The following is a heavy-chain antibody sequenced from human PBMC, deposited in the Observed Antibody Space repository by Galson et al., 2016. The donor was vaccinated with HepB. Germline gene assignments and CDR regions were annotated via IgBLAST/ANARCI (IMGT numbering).Heavy chain of an antibody. CDR2: LSLDSGRI. D-gene: IGHD2-15*01. CDR3: GKDLLPGGLDV. J-gene: IGHJ6*02. CDR1: GFTPDLYA. Sequence: SLRLSCAVSGFTPDLYAMHWVRLVPGKGLEWVAGLSLDSGRIDYADSVKGRFTVSRDTAKSVVYLQMNSLRSEDSALYYCGKDLLPGGLDVWGQGTTVTVSS. V-gene: IGHV3-9*02.